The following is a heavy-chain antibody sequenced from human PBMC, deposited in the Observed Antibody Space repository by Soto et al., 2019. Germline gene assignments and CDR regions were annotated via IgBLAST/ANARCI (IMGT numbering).Heavy chain of an antibody. CDR3: ARDHTLTYSGSGRGGMDV. D-gene: IGHD3-10*01. V-gene: IGHV4-39*02. CDR2: IYYSGST. J-gene: IGHJ6*02. Sequence: PSETLSLTCTVSGGSISSSRYYWGWIRQPPGKGLEWIGSIYYSGSTYYNPSLKSRVTISVDTSKNQVSLKLISVSAADTAVYYCARDHTLTYSGSGRGGMDVWGQGTTVTVSS. CDR1: GGSISSSRYY.